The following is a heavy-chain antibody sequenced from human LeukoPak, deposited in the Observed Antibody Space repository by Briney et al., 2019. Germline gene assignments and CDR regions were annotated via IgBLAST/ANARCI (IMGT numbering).Heavy chain of an antibody. Sequence: ASVKVSCKASGYTFTSYGISWVRQAPGQGLEWMGWISAYNGNTNYAQKLQGRVTMTTDTSTSTAYMELRSLRSDDTAVYYCARVKVVVTAIPTHLDYWGQGTLVTVSS. CDR1: GYTFTSYG. CDR2: ISAYNGNT. CDR3: ARVKVVVTAIPTHLDY. J-gene: IGHJ4*02. D-gene: IGHD2-21*02. V-gene: IGHV1-18*01.